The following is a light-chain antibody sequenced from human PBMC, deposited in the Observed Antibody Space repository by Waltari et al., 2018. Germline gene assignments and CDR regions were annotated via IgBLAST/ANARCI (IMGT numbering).Light chain of an antibody. CDR3: QSFDDNEKV. CDR2: EDS. V-gene: IGLV6-57*04. J-gene: IGLJ3*02. CDR1: SRSTASNY. Sequence: NFMLTQPHSVSESPGKTEIMSCTRSSRSTASNYVQWYQQRPGSAPTSVIYEDSQRPSGVLDRFSGSIDSSSNSASLTISGLKTEDEPDYCCQSFDDNEKVFGGGIKVTVL.